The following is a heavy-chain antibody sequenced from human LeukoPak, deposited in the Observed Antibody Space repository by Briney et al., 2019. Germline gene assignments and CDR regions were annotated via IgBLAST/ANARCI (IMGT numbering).Heavy chain of an antibody. J-gene: IGHJ5*02. CDR3: ARDNSVGDVAWWFDP. D-gene: IGHD1-26*01. V-gene: IGHV1-46*01. CDR2: INPSGSST. CDR1: GYSFASHY. Sequence: ASVKVSCKASGYSFASHYMHWVRQAPGQGLEWLGLINPSGSSTLYAQKFQGRVTMTRDMSTTTDYMELSSLRSEDTAVYYCARDNSVGDVAWWFDPWGQGTLVTVSS.